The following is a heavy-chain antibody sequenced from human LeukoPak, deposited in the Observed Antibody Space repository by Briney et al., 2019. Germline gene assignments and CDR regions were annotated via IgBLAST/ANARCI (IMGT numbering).Heavy chain of an antibody. J-gene: IGHJ6*03. Sequence: GGSLRLSCAASGFTFSSYGMHWVRQAPGKGLEWVAFIRYDGSNKYYADSVKGRFTISRDNAKNSLYLQMNSLRAEDKAVYYCASGFGSSWYYYYYYMDVWGKGTTVTVSS. CDR3: ASGFGSSWYYYYYYMDV. CDR1: GFTFSSYG. CDR2: IRYDGSNK. V-gene: IGHV3-30*02. D-gene: IGHD6-13*01.